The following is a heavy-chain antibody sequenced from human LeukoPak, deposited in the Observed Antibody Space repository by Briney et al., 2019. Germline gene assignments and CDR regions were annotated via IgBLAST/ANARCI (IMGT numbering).Heavy chain of an antibody. CDR2: ITGSDGSS. CDR1: GFTFTNYA. V-gene: IGHV3-23*01. CDR3: AKWGDYDILTGYYVPDY. J-gene: IGHJ4*02. D-gene: IGHD3-9*01. Sequence: GTSLRLSCVASGFTFTNYAMSWVRQAPGKGLEWVSAITGSDGSSYYADSVKGRFTISRGNSKNTLYLKVNSLRAEDTAVYYCAKWGDYDILTGYYVPDYWGQGTLVTVSS.